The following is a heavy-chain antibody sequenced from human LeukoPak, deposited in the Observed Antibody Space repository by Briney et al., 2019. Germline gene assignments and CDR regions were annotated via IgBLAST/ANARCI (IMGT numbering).Heavy chain of an antibody. V-gene: IGHV3-11*01. CDR2: ISSSGSTI. J-gene: IGHJ3*02. CDR3: AREPRWEYYYDSSGYPPTPSDAFDI. CDR1: GFTFSDYY. Sequence: PGGSLRLSCAASGFTFSDYYMSWIRQAPGKGLEWVSYISSSGSTIYYADSVKGRFTISRDNAKNSLYLQMNSLRAEDTAVYYCAREPRWEYYYDSSGYPPTPSDAFDIWGQGTMVTVSS. D-gene: IGHD3-22*01.